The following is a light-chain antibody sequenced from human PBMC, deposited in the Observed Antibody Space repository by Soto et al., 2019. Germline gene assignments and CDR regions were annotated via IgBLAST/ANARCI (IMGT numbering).Light chain of an antibody. V-gene: IGKV3-11*01. CDR2: DAS. CDR1: QSVGSY. CDR3: HQRSSWPVT. Sequence: EIVLTQSPATLSVSPGERATLSCRASQSVGSYLAWYQLKPGQAPRLLIYDASNRATGIPARFSGSGSGTNFTLTISSLETEDFALYYCHQRSSWPVTFGGGTKVEIK. J-gene: IGKJ4*01.